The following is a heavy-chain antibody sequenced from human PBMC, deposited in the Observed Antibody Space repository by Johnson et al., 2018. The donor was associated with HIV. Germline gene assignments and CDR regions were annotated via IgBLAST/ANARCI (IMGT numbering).Heavy chain of an antibody. J-gene: IGHJ3*02. CDR3: ARDGAGYNFWSDYRSDVFDI. CDR2: IKQDGSEK. CDR1: GFTVSSNY. V-gene: IGHV3-7*03. Sequence: VQLVESGGGLIQPGGSLRLSCAASGFTVSSNYMSWVRQAPGKGLEWVANIKQDGSEKYYVDSVKGRFTISRDNAKNSLYLQMNSLRAEDTALYYCARDGAGYNFWSDYRSDVFDIWGQGTVVTVSS. D-gene: IGHD3-3*01.